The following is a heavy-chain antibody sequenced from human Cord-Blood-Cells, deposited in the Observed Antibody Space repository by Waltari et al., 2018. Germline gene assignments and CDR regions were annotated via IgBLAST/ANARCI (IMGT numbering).Heavy chain of an antibody. Sequence: QVQLQESGPGLVKPSETLSLTCAVSGYSISSGYYWGWIRQPPGKGLEWIGGIYHSGSTTYNPALKSRVTISVDTSKNQFSLKLSSVTAADTAVYYCARGATLIVGATDYWGQGTLVTVSS. CDR2: IYHSGST. J-gene: IGHJ4*02. CDR3: ARGATLIVGATDY. V-gene: IGHV4-38-2*01. D-gene: IGHD1-26*01. CDR1: GYSISSGYY.